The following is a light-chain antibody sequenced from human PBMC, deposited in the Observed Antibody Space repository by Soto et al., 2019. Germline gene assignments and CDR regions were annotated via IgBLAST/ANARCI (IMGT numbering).Light chain of an antibody. V-gene: IGLV2-14*01. Sequence: QSALTQPASVSGSPGQSITISCTGTSSDVGGYNSVSWYQQPPGKAPKLMIYNVSNRPSGVSNRFSGSKSGNTASLTISGLQAEDEADYYCSSYTSSSTYVFGTGTKLTVL. CDR3: SSYTSSSTYV. CDR1: SSDVGGYNS. CDR2: NVS. J-gene: IGLJ1*01.